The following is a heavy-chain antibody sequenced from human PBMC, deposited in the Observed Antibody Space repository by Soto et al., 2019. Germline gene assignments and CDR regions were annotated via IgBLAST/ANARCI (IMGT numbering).Heavy chain of an antibody. J-gene: IGHJ4*02. Sequence: WGSLRLSCASSVFTFSSWGMHWVRQAPGKGLEWVAVIWYDGSNKYYADSVKGRFTISRDNSKNTLYLQMNSLRAEDTAVYYCARGALFGRGYSYGTSLFDYWGQGTMVTVSS. V-gene: IGHV3-33*01. D-gene: IGHD5-18*01. CDR1: VFTFSSWG. CDR3: ARGALFGRGYSYGTSLFDY. CDR2: IWYDGSNK.